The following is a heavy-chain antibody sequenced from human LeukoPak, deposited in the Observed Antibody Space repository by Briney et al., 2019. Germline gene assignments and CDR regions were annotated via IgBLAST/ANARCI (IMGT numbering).Heavy chain of an antibody. J-gene: IGHJ3*02. CDR3: ARANADFWSGYYRTDAFDI. V-gene: IGHV4-61*02. CDR1: GGSISSGSYY. CDR2: IYTSGST. D-gene: IGHD3-3*01. Sequence: PSETLSLTCTVPGGSISSGSYYWSWIRQPAGKGLEWIGRIYTSGSTNYNPSLKSRVTISVDTSKNQFSLKLSSVTAADTAVYYCARANADFWSGYYRTDAFDIWGQGTMVTVSS.